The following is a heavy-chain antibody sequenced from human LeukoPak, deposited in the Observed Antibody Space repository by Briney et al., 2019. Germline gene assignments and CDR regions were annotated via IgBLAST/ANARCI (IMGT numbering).Heavy chain of an antibody. CDR1: GFTCSSYG. Sequence: GGSLRLSCAASGFTCSSYGMHWVRQAPGKGLEWVAVIWYDGSNKYYADSVKGRFTIPRDNSKNTLYLQRNSLRAEDTAVYYCAKECCSGGSCYSALDYWGQGTLVTVSS. CDR3: AKECCSGGSCYSALDY. CDR2: IWYDGSNK. J-gene: IGHJ4*02. V-gene: IGHV3-33*06. D-gene: IGHD2-15*01.